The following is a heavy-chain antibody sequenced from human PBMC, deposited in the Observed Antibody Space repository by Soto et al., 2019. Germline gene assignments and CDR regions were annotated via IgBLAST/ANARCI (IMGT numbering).Heavy chain of an antibody. Sequence: PSETLSLTCTVSGGSVSSGSYYWSWIRQPPGKGLEWIGYIYYSGSTNYNPSLKSRVTISVDTSKNQFSLKLSSVTAADTAVYYCARGRITMIVVGLYYYYGMDVWGQGTTVTVSS. CDR2: IYYSGST. J-gene: IGHJ6*02. D-gene: IGHD3-22*01. CDR3: ARGRITMIVVGLYYYYGMDV. CDR1: GGSVSSGSYY. V-gene: IGHV4-61*01.